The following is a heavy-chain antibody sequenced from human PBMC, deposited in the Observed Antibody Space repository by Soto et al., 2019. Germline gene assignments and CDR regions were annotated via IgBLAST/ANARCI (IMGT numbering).Heavy chain of an antibody. Sequence: GGSLRLSCAASGFTFSSYWMSWVRQGPGKGLEWVANIKQDGSEKYYVDSVKGRFTISRDNAKNSLYLQMNSLRAEDTAVYYCARDRTAGVGSSPANDYWGQGTLVTVSS. CDR2: IKQDGSEK. CDR3: ARDRTAGVGSSPANDY. D-gene: IGHD1-26*01. J-gene: IGHJ4*02. CDR1: GFTFSSYW. V-gene: IGHV3-7*01.